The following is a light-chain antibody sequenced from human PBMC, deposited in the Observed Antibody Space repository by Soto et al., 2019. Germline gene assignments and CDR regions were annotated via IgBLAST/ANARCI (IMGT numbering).Light chain of an antibody. CDR3: QSYDNSDLV. CDR2: EDD. V-gene: IGLV6-57*04. J-gene: IGLJ2*01. CDR1: SGSFAGNS. Sequence: NFMLTQPRSVSESPGKTVTISCTRDSGSFAGNSVQWYQQRPGSAPTTVIYEDDQRPSGVPNRFSGSIDSSSRSASLTISVLQAEDEADYYCQSYDNSDLVFGGGTKLTVL.